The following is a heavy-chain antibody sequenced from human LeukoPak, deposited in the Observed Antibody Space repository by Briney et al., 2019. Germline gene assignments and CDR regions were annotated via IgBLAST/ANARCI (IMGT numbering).Heavy chain of an antibody. CDR2: IYYSGST. CDR3: AREAGGGYMSSSSYFDY. Sequence: PSETLSLTCTVSGGSISSYYWSWIRQPPGKGLEWIGYIYYSGSTNYNPSLKSRVTISVDTSKNQFSLKLSSVTAADTAVYYCAREAGGGYMSSSSYFDYWGQGTLVTVSS. D-gene: IGHD6-6*01. V-gene: IGHV4-59*01. CDR1: GGSISSYY. J-gene: IGHJ4*02.